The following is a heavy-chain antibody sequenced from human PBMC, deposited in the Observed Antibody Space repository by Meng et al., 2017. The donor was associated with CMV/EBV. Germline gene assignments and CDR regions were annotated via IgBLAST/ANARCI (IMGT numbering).Heavy chain of an antibody. D-gene: IGHD2-2*01. J-gene: IGHJ6*02. V-gene: IGHV3-7*01. Sequence: GGSLRLSCAASGFTFSSYWMIWVRQAPGKGLEWVANIKQDGSEKYYVDSVKGRFTISRDNAKNSLYLQMNSLRAEDTAVYYCARGDVPAPPFPYYYGMDVWGQGTTVTVSS. CDR3: ARGDVPAPPFPYYYGMDV. CDR1: GFTFSSYW. CDR2: IKQDGSEK.